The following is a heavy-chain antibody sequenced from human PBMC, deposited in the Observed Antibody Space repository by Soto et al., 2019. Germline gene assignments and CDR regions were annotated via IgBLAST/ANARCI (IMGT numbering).Heavy chain of an antibody. D-gene: IGHD5-18*01. Sequence: QVQLVQSGAEVKKPGASVKVSCKASGYTFTSYGISWVRQAPGQGLEWMGWISAYNGNTNYAQKLQGRVTMTTDTSTSTAYMELRSLRSDDTAVYYCATLFGLVDTAMVTLESHDAFDIWGQGTMVTVSS. CDR2: ISAYNGNT. J-gene: IGHJ3*02. CDR3: ATLFGLVDTAMVTLESHDAFDI. V-gene: IGHV1-18*01. CDR1: GYTFTSYG.